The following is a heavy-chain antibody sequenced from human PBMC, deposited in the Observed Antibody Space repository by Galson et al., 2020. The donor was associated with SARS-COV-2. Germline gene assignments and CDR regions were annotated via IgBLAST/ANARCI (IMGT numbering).Heavy chain of an antibody. CDR1: GGSISGYY. Sequence: SETLSLTGAVYGGSISGYYWSWIRQPPGKGLEWIGEINHSGSTNYNPSLKSRVTISVDTSKNQFSLKLSSVTAADTAVYYCARGLAVAGFLGFDYWGQGTLVTVSS. J-gene: IGHJ4*02. V-gene: IGHV4-34*01. CDR2: INHSGST. CDR3: ARGLAVAGFLGFDY. D-gene: IGHD6-19*01.